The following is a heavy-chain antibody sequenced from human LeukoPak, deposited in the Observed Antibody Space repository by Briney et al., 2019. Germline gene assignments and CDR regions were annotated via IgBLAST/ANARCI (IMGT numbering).Heavy chain of an antibody. J-gene: IGHJ4*02. CDR2: INPYSGDT. CDR3: ARDQGSLTRSWYTGY. D-gene: IGHD6-13*01. CDR1: GYTFTGYH. Sequence: ASVKVSCKASGYTFTGYHIHWVRQAPGQGLEWMGRINPYSGDTNFAQKFQGRVAMTRDTSITTAYMDLSSLTPDDTAVYFCARDQGSLTRSWYTGYWGPGTQVTVSS. V-gene: IGHV1-2*06.